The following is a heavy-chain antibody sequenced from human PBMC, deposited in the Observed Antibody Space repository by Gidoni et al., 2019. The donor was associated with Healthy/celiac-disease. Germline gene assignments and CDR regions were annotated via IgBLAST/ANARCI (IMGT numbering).Heavy chain of an antibody. J-gene: IGHJ6*02. CDR3: ARDRRVYDSSSPDGMDV. Sequence: EVQLGEYGGGLVKPGGSLRLSCAASGVTFSSDSMNWVRQAPGKGLACVSSISSSSSSIYYAASVKGRFTISRDNAKNSLYLQMNSLRAEDTAVYYCARDRRVYDSSSPDGMDVWGQGTTVTVSS. CDR1: GVTFSSDS. D-gene: IGHD6-13*01. CDR2: ISSSSSSI. V-gene: IGHV3-21*01.